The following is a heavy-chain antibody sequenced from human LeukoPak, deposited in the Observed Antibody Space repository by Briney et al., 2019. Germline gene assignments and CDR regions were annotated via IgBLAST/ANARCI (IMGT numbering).Heavy chain of an antibody. V-gene: IGHV1-2*02. CDR1: GYTFTGYY. CDR2: INPNSGGT. D-gene: IGHD6-19*01. CDR3: ARRKVAGSFDY. Sequence: EASVKVSCKASGYTFTGYYMHWVRQAPGQGLEWMGWINPNSGGTNYAQKFQGRVTMTRDTSISTAYMELSRLRSDNTAVYYCARRKVAGSFDYWGQGTLVTVSS. J-gene: IGHJ4*02.